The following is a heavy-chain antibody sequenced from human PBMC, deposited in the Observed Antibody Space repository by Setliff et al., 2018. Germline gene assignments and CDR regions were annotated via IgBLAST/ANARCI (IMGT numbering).Heavy chain of an antibody. CDR2: IYYSGST. V-gene: IGHV4-39*07. J-gene: IGHJ6*03. CDR3: GRTMTYYYLCMDV. Sequence: SETLSLTCTVSGFSINSGTHYWGWIRQPPGKGLEWIGSIYYSGSTYYNPSLKSRVTISVDKSKNQVSLELSSVTTADTAVYYCGRTMTYYYLCMDVWGNGTTVTVSS. CDR1: GFSINSGTHY.